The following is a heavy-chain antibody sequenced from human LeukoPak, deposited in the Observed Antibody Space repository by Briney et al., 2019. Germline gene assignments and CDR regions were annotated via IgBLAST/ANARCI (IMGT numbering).Heavy chain of an antibody. D-gene: IGHD6-19*01. CDR2: IKTDGSET. V-gene: IGHV3-7*03. CDR1: GFNFRDHW. CDR3: AKNNGWFHLAQ. J-gene: IGHJ4*02. Sequence: PGGSLRLSCAVSGFNFRDHWMDWVRQAPGKGLEWVGHIKTDGSETYYVDSLKDRFSISRDNTNNALYLQMNSLRVEDTAVYYCAKNNGWFHLAQWGQGTLVTVSS.